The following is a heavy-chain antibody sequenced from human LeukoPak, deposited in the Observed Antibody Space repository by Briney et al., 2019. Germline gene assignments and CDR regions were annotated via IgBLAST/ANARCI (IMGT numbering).Heavy chain of an antibody. J-gene: IGHJ2*01. Sequence: GGSLRLSCAASGFTFSSYWMSWVRQAPGKGLEWVANIKQDGSEKYYVDSVKGRFTISRDNAKNSLYLQMNSLRAEDTALYYCAKDRSHMVRGVVADLWGRGTLVTVSS. CDR2: IKQDGSEK. D-gene: IGHD3-10*01. CDR3: AKDRSHMVRGVVADL. CDR1: GFTFSSYW. V-gene: IGHV3-7*03.